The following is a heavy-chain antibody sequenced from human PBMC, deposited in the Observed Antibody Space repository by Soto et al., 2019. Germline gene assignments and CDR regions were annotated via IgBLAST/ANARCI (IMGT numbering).Heavy chain of an antibody. Sequence: GGSLRLSCAASGFTFSSYSMNWVRQAPGKGLEWVSSISSSSSYIYYADSVKGRFTISRDNAKNSLYLQMNSLRAEDTAVYYCARISEYSGYELIDYWGQGTLVTVSS. CDR2: ISSSSSYI. V-gene: IGHV3-21*01. CDR3: ARISEYSGYELIDY. D-gene: IGHD5-12*01. CDR1: GFTFSSYS. J-gene: IGHJ4*02.